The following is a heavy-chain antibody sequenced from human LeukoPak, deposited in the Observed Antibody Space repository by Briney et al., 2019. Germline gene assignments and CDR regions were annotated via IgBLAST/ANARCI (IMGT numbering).Heavy chain of an antibody. D-gene: IGHD4-17*01. CDR1: GFTFSSYS. J-gene: IGHJ3*02. CDR3: ARDFATVTTRDAFDI. Sequence: GSLRLSCAASGFTFSSYSMNWVRQAPGKGLEWVSSISSSGSYIYYADSVKGRFTISRDNAKNSLYLQMNSLRAEDTAVYYCARDFATVTTRDAFDIWGQGTMVTVSS. CDR2: ISSSGSYI. V-gene: IGHV3-21*01.